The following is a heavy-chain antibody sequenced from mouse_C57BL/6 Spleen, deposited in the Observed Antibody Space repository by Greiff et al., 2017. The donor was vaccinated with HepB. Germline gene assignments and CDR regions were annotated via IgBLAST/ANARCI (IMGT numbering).Heavy chain of an antibody. D-gene: IGHD2-5*01. Sequence: QVQLKQPGAELVKPGASVKLSCKASGYTFTSYWMHWVKQRPGQGLEWIGMIHPNSGSTNYNEKFKSKATLTVDKSSSTAYMQLSSLTSEDSAVYYCATPYYSNYCFAYWGQGTLVTVSA. J-gene: IGHJ3*01. CDR2: IHPNSGST. V-gene: IGHV1-64*01. CDR1: GYTFTSYW. CDR3: ATPYYSNYCFAY.